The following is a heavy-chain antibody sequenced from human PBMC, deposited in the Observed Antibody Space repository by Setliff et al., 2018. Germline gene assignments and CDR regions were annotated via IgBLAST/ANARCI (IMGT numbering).Heavy chain of an antibody. D-gene: IGHD3-10*01. CDR1: GYSISSGYY. CDR2: MYYSGST. CDR3: ARHLLVQGTYHFDY. Sequence: SETLSLTCDVSGYSISSGYYWGWIRQSPGKGLEWIGSMYYSGSTYYNPSLKGRVTLSVDTTKNQFSLKLTSMTAADTAVYFCARHLLVQGTYHFDYWGQGSPVTVS. V-gene: IGHV4-38-2*01. J-gene: IGHJ4*02.